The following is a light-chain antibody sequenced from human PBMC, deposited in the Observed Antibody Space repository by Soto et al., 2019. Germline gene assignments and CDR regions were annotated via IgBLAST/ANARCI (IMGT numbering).Light chain of an antibody. CDR3: HQYAISPLT. V-gene: IGKV3-20*01. CDR2: HAS. CDR1: QSVGRNY. J-gene: IGKJ4*01. Sequence: EIVLTQSPGTLSLSPGERATLSCRASQSVGRNYLAWYQQKPGQPPRLLMYHASTTATGIPDRFRGSGSGADXTXXISXXEPXXFAVYYCHQYAISPLTFGGGTKVEI.